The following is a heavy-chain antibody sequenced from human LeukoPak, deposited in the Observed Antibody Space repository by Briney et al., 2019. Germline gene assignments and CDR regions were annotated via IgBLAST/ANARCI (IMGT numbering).Heavy chain of an antibody. CDR1: GYTFTSSG. V-gene: IGHV1-18*01. Sequence: GASVKVSCKASGYTFTSSGISWVRQAPGQGLEWMGWISAYDGNTNYAQKLQGRVTMTTDTSTSTAYMELRSLRSDDTAVYYCARDDSGYDKDYFDYWGQGTLVTVSS. CDR2: ISAYDGNT. J-gene: IGHJ4*02. D-gene: IGHD5-12*01. CDR3: ARDDSGYDKDYFDY.